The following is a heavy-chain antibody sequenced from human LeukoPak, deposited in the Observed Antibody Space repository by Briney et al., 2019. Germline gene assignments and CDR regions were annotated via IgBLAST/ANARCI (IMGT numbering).Heavy chain of an antibody. CDR2: ISYDGSIK. CDR1: GFTFSSYA. Sequence: SGGSLRLSCAASGFTFSSYAMHWVRQAPGKGLEWVAVISYDGSIKYYADSVKGRFTISRDNSKSTLYLQMNSLRAEVTAMYYCARDGRGQLLVPYYYYYMDVWGKGTTVTVSS. CDR3: ARDGRGQLLVPYYYYYMDV. V-gene: IGHV3-30*04. J-gene: IGHJ6*03. D-gene: IGHD6-13*01.